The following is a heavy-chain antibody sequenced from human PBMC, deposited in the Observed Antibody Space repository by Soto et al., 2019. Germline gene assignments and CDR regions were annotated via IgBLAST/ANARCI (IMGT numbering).Heavy chain of an antibody. CDR1: GGSISSSNW. Sequence: QVQLQESGPGLVKPSGTLSLTCAVSGGSISSSNWWSWVRQPPGKGLEWIGEIYHSGSTNYNPSLKRRVTISVDKSKNQFSLKLSSVTAADTAVYYCARARGSGSYEPPSFDYWGQGTLVTVSS. CDR2: IYHSGST. J-gene: IGHJ4*02. V-gene: IGHV4-4*02. D-gene: IGHD1-26*01. CDR3: ARARGSGSYEPPSFDY.